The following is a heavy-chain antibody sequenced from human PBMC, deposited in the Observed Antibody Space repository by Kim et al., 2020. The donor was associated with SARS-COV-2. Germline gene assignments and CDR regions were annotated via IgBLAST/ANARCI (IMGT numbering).Heavy chain of an antibody. CDR3: ARWDPSGFYYYMDV. CDR1: GGSISSSSYY. CDR2: FYYSGIT. V-gene: IGHV4-39*01. Sequence: SETLSLTCTVSGGSISSSSYYGGWIRQPPGKGLEWIGSFYYSGITYSNPSLKSRVTMSVDTSKNQFSLKLSSVTAADTAVYYCARWDPSGFYYYMDVWG. J-gene: IGHJ6*03. D-gene: IGHD1-26*01.